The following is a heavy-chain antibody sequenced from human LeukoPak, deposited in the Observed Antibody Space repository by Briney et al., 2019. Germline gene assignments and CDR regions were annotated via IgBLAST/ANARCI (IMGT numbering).Heavy chain of an antibody. Sequence: SETLSLTCTVSGGSISSSSYYWGWIRQPPGKGLEWIGSIYYSGSTYYNPSLKSRVTISVDTSKNQFSLKLSSVTAADTAVHYCAKDPAYYDSSGYYYLDYWGQGTLVTVSS. CDR2: IYYSGST. CDR1: GGSISSSSYY. D-gene: IGHD3-22*01. CDR3: AKDPAYYDSSGYYYLDY. J-gene: IGHJ4*02. V-gene: IGHV4-39*02.